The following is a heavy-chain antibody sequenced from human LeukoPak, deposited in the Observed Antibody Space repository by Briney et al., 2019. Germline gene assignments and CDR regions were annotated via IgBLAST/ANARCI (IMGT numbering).Heavy chain of an antibody. J-gene: IGHJ5*02. Sequence: ASVKVSCKACGYTFSIYDINCVRQATGQGLEWLGWMNPNSGNTGYAQKFQGRATMTRNTSISTAYMELSSLRSEDTAVYYCARGRYCNRISCPYWFDPWGQGTLVTVSS. CDR3: ARGRYCNRISCPYWFDP. V-gene: IGHV1-8*01. D-gene: IGHD2/OR15-2a*01. CDR2: MNPNSGNT. CDR1: GYTFSIYD.